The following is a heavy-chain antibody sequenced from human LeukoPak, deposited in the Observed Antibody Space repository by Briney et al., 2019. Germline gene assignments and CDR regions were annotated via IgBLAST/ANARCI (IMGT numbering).Heavy chain of an antibody. V-gene: IGHV1-2*02. J-gene: IGHJ6*03. CDR3: ARPSRGFGDYYYYYMDV. CDR1: GGTFSSYA. CDR2: INPNSGGT. Sequence: ASVKVSFKASGGTFSSYAISWVRQAPGQGLEWMGWINPNSGGTNYAQKFQGRVTMTRDTSISTAYMELSRLRSDDTAVYYCARPSRGFGDYYYYYMDVWGKGTTVTVSS. D-gene: IGHD3-10*01.